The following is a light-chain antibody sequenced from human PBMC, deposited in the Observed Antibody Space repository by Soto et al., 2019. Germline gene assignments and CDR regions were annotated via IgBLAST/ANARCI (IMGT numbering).Light chain of an antibody. J-gene: IGKJ2*01. Sequence: EIVLTQSPGTLSLSPGERATLSCRASQSVSSGYLAWYQQKPGQAPSLLIYGASSRATGIPARFSGSGSGTDFTLTITRLEPEEFAVYYCQQYGSSPYTFGQGTKLEIK. CDR3: QQYGSSPYT. CDR2: GAS. V-gene: IGKV3-20*01. CDR1: QSVSSGY.